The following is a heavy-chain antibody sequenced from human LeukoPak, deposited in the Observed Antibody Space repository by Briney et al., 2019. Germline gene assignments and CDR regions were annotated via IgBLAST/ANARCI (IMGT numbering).Heavy chain of an antibody. V-gene: IGHV3-23*01. CDR3: AKDPSGYCSGGSCYSGWFDP. CDR2: ISGSGGST. D-gene: IGHD2-15*01. CDR1: GFTFSSYA. J-gene: IGHJ5*02. Sequence: GGSLRLSCAASGFTFSSYAMSWVRQAPGKGLEWVSAISGSGGSTYYADSVKGRFTISRDNSKNTLYLQMNGLRAEDTAVYYCAKDPSGYCSGGSCYSGWFDPWGQGTLVTVSS.